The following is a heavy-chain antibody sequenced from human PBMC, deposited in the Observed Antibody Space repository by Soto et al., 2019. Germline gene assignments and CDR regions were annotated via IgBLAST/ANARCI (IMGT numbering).Heavy chain of an antibody. J-gene: IGHJ5*02. Sequence: PWETLSLTCAFYGVSFSAHYWSCIRHPPGQGLEWIGEINHGGSTIYNPSLESRVTISVEASKNQFSLKLNSVTAADTAVYYCARVGFGLVTSKYNWFEPWGQGTLFSVSS. CDR1: GVSFSAHY. CDR3: ARVGFGLVTSKYNWFEP. V-gene: IGHV4-34*01. D-gene: IGHD3-3*01. CDR2: INHGGST.